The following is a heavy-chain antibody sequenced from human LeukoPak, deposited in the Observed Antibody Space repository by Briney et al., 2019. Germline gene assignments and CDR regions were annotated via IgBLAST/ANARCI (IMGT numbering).Heavy chain of an antibody. CDR2: IKQDGSEK. J-gene: IGHJ6*03. CDR3: ARQGVRFLEWLLFQDYYMDV. D-gene: IGHD3-3*01. V-gene: IGHV3-7*01. Sequence: GGSLRLSCAASGFTFSSRDWMTWVRQAPGKGLEWVANIKQDGSEKYYVDSVKGRFTISRDNAKNSLYLQMNSLRAEDTAVYYCARQGVRFLEWLLFQDYYMDVWGKGTTVTVSS. CDR1: GFTFSSRDW.